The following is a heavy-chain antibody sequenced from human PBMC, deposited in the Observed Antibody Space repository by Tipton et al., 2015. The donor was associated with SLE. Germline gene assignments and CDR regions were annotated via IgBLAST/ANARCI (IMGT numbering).Heavy chain of an antibody. J-gene: IGHJ5*02. Sequence: TLSLTCAVSGGSISSGNWWGWVRQPPGKGLEWIGTIFYNGATQYSSSLKSRVTVSVDPSKNQFSLKLTSVTAADTATYYCARTLVMTTVAWSDPWGQGTLVTVSS. CDR2: IFYNGAT. D-gene: IGHD4-23*01. CDR3: ARTLVMTTVAWSDP. CDR1: GGSISSGNW. V-gene: IGHV4-4*02.